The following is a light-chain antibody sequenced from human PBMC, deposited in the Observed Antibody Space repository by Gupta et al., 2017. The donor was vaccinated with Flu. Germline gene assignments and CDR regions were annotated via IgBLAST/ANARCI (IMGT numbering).Light chain of an antibody. CDR3: QQENSYSWT. Sequence: PSSLTVSWGDRVTISCRARQSISIWLAWYQQKPVKAPKVLIYKASRLESGVPSRFSGSGSGTEFTLTISSLQPDDFATYYCQQENSYSWTFGQGSKVEIK. CDR2: KAS. V-gene: IGKV1-5*03. CDR1: QSISIW. J-gene: IGKJ1*01.